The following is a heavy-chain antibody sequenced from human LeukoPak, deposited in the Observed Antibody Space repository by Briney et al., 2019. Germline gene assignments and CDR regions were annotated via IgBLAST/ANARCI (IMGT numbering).Heavy chain of an antibody. CDR1: GFTFSSYS. CDR3: ARCTTGKTFGSLREIKKSREIDF. V-gene: IGHV3-21*01. J-gene: IGHJ4*02. D-gene: IGHD1-1*01. Sequence: GGSLRLSCAASGFTFSSYSMNWVRQAPGKGLEWVSSISSSSSYINYADSVRGRFTISRDNAKNSLFLQMDSLRGEDTAVYYCARCTTGKTFGSLREIKKSREIDFWGLGTLVTVSS. CDR2: ISSSSSYI.